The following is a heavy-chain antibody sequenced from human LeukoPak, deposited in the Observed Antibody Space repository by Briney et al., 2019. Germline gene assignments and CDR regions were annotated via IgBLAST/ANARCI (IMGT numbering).Heavy chain of an antibody. CDR3: AKDLYYDNSGYLFDY. Sequence: SGGSLRLSCAASGFTFSSYAMSWVRQAPGKGLEWASAISGSGGSTYHADSVKGRFTISRDNSKNTLYLQMNSLRAEDTAVYYCAKDLYYDNSGYLFDYWGQGTLVTVSS. CDR2: ISGSGGST. D-gene: IGHD3-22*01. J-gene: IGHJ4*02. CDR1: GFTFSSYA. V-gene: IGHV3-23*01.